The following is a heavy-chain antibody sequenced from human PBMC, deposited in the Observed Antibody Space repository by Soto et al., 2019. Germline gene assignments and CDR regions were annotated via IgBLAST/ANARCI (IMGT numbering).Heavy chain of an antibody. CDR1: GYTFTSYD. V-gene: IGHV1-8*01. D-gene: IGHD2-2*02. J-gene: IGHJ6*02. CDR3: AGADCSSTSCYRYYYYGMDV. CDR2: MNPNSGNT. Sequence: QVQLVQSGAEVKKPGASVKVSCKASGYTFTSYDINWVRQATGQGLEWMGWMNPNSGNTGYAQKFQGRVTMTRNTSISTAYMELSSLRSEDTAVYYCAGADCSSTSCYRYYYYGMDVWGQGTTVTVSS.